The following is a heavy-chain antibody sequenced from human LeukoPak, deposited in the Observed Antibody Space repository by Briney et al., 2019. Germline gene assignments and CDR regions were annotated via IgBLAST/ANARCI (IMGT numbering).Heavy chain of an antibody. Sequence: GASVKVSCKASGGTFSSYAISWVRQAPGQGLEWMGRIIPILGIANYAQKFQGRVTITADKSTSTAYMELSSLRSEDTAVYYCARDGEMATIYFDYWGQGILVTVSS. CDR2: IIPILGIA. CDR3: ARDGEMATIYFDY. J-gene: IGHJ4*02. CDR1: GGTFSSYA. V-gene: IGHV1-69*04. D-gene: IGHD5-24*01.